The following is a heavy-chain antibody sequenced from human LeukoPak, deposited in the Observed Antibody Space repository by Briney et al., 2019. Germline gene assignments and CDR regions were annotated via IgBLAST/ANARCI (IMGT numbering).Heavy chain of an antibody. Sequence: GGSLRLSCAASGFHFSTYGMHWVRQAPGKGLGWVAAISNDGSNKFYTDSVKGRFTISRDNPKTTMNLQMNSLRAEDTAVYYCAKGGGSIGRSYYFDYWGQGTLVTVSS. CDR1: GFHFSTYG. V-gene: IGHV3-30*18. CDR3: AKGGGSIGRSYYFDY. D-gene: IGHD2-15*01. J-gene: IGHJ4*02. CDR2: ISNDGSNK.